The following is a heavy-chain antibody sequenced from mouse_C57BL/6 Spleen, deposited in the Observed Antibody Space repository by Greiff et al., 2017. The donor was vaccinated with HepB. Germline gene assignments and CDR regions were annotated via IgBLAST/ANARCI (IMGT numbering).Heavy chain of an antibody. CDR3: ARTRIYGNSLDY. V-gene: IGHV5-17*01. CDR2: ISSGSSTI. D-gene: IGHD2-1*01. CDR1: GFTFSDYG. Sequence: EVKLMESGGGLVKPGGSLKLSCAASGFTFSDYGMHWVRQAPEKGLEWVAYISSGSSTIYYADTVKGRFTISRDNAKNTLFLQMTSLRSEDTAMYYCARTRIYGNSLDYWGQGASVTVSS. J-gene: IGHJ4*01.